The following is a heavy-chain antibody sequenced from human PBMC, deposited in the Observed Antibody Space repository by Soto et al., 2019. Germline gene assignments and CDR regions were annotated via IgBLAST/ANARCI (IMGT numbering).Heavy chain of an antibody. V-gene: IGHV3-30*01. J-gene: IGHJ4*02. D-gene: IGHD3-22*01. CDR1: GFTFSSYA. Sequence: GGSLRLSCAASGFTFSSYAMHWVRQAPGKGLEWVAVISYDGSNKYYADSVKGRFTISRDNSKNTLYLQINSLRAEDTAVYYCARVQGTGNYYDSSGPLYYFDYWGQGTLVTVSS. CDR2: ISYDGSNK. CDR3: ARVQGTGNYYDSSGPLYYFDY.